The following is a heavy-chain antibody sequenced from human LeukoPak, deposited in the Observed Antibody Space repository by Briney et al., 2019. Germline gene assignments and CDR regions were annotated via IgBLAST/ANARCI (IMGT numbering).Heavy chain of an antibody. CDR1: GGSFSGCY. D-gene: IGHD1-20*01. J-gene: IGHJ4*02. CDR3: ARVRYNWNGGYFDY. Sequence: PSETLSLTCAVYGGSFSGCYWSWIRQPPGKGLEWIGEINHSGSTNYNPSLKSRVTISVDTSKNQFSLKLSSVTAADTAVYYCARVRYNWNGGYFDYWGQGTLVTVSS. V-gene: IGHV4-34*01. CDR2: INHSGST.